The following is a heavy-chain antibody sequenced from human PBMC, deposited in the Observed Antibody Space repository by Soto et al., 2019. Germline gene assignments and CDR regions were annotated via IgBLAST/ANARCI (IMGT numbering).Heavy chain of an antibody. CDR2: MHYNGNT. D-gene: IGHD3-22*01. J-gene: IGHJ4*02. CDR1: SDSISNHY. Sequence: TSETLSLTCTVSSDSISNHYCSLFRQPPGKGLEWIGYMHYNGNTSYNPSLKSRVTISVDRSKIQFFLELRSVTAAGTAVYYCARMDSSDYYRIDYWGQGTPVTVSS. V-gene: IGHV4-59*11. CDR3: ARMDSSDYYRIDY.